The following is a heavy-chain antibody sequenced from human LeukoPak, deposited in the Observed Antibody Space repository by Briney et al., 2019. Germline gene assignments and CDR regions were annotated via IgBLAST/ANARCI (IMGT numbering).Heavy chain of an antibody. J-gene: IGHJ5*02. CDR1: GFIFSSYA. D-gene: IGHD1-20*01. Sequence: GGSLRLSCAASGFIFSSYAMHWVRQAPGKGLEWVAVISYDGSNKYYADSVKGRFTISRDNSKNTLYLQMNSLRAEDTAVYYCARDAEHNSNWFDPWGQGTLVTVSS. CDR2: ISYDGSNK. V-gene: IGHV3-30-3*01. CDR3: ARDAEHNSNWFDP.